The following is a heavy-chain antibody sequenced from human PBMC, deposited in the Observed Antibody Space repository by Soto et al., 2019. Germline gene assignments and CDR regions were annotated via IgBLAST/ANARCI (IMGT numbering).Heavy chain of an antibody. D-gene: IGHD1-26*01. CDR2: IYYSGTT. CDR3: ARVVSGSYLDY. Sequence: SETLSLTCTVSGGTITTGGHFWSWIRQCPGKGLEWIGYIYYSGTTHYNPSLKSRVTISIDTSKNQFSLNLSSVTAADTAVYYCARVVSGSYLDYWGQGTLVTVSS. J-gene: IGHJ4*02. CDR1: GGTITTGGHF. V-gene: IGHV4-31*03.